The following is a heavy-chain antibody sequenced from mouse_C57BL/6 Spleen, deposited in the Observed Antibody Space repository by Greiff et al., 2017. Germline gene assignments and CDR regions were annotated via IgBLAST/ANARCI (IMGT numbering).Heavy chain of an antibody. V-gene: IGHV1-15*01. J-gene: IGHJ2*01. CDR2: IDPETGGT. CDR1: GYTFTDYE. CDR3: TGGFDY. Sequence: VQLQQSGAELVRPGASVTLSCKASGYTFTDYEMHWVKQTPVHGLEWSGAIDPETGGTAYNQKFKGKAILTAAKSSSTAYIARRSLTSEDSAVYYCTGGFDYWGQGTTLTVSS.